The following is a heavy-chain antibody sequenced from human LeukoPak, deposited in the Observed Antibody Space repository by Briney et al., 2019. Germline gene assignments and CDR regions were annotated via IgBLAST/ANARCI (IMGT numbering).Heavy chain of an antibody. CDR3: AKGAYDYIEMGYFDY. CDR2: IIASSGST. Sequence: ESGGSLRLSCAASGFSLSNSAMSWVRQAPGKGLEWVSLIIASSGSTFYADSVKGLFTISRDNSKNTLYLQMNSLRAEDTAVYYCAKGAYDYIEMGYFDYWGQGTLVTVSS. CDR1: GFSLSNSA. J-gene: IGHJ4*02. D-gene: IGHD5-12*01. V-gene: IGHV3-23*01.